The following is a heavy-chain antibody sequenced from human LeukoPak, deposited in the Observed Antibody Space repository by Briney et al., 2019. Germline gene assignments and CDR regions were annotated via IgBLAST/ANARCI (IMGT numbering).Heavy chain of an antibody. J-gene: IGHJ4*02. CDR2: ISGSGGST. CDR3: ARIRYSSGWYYFDY. CDR1: GFTFSSYA. V-gene: IGHV3-23*01. Sequence: GGSLRLSCAASGFTFSSYAMSWVRQAPGKGLEWVSAISGSGGSTYYADSVRGRFTISRDNSKNTLYLQMNSLRAEDTAVYYCARIRYSSGWYYFDYWGQGTLVTVSS. D-gene: IGHD6-19*01.